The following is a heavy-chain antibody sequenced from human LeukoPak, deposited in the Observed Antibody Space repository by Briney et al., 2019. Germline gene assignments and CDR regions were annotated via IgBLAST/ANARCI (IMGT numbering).Heavy chain of an antibody. D-gene: IGHD3-3*01. Sequence: GASVKVSCKASGYTFTSYGISWVRQAPGQGLEWMGWISAYNGNTNYAQKLQGRVTMTTDTSTSTAYMELRSLRSDDTAVYYCARVATNYDFWSGYYSHYYYYGMDVWGQGTTVTVFS. V-gene: IGHV1-18*01. CDR1: GYTFTSYG. CDR2: ISAYNGNT. J-gene: IGHJ6*02. CDR3: ARVATNYDFWSGYYSHYYYYGMDV.